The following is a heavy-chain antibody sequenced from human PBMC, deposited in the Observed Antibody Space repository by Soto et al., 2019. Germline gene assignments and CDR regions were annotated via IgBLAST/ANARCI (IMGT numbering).Heavy chain of an antibody. CDR3: ARSLGWYAIDY. V-gene: IGHV4-4*02. J-gene: IGHJ4*02. Sequence: QVLLQESGPGLVQPSGTLSLSCVVSGVSIGSNYYWGWVRPPPGKGLEWLGDMSHSGTVNYNPSLKRRVTISMDKSQNQFSLKLDSVTAADTAFYYCARSLGWYAIDYWGQGTLVIVSS. D-gene: IGHD6-19*01. CDR2: MSHSGTV. CDR1: GVSIGSNYY.